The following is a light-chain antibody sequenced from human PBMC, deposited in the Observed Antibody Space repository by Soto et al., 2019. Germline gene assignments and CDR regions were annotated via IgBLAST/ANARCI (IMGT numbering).Light chain of an antibody. V-gene: IGLV1-44*01. CDR3: AAWDDSLNGYV. Sequence: QSALTQPPSASGTPGQRVTISCSGSSSNIGSNTVNWYQQLPGTAPKLLIYSNNQRPSGVPDRFSGSKSGTSASLAISGLHSEDEADYYCAAWDDSLNGYVFGTVTKVTV. CDR2: SNN. CDR1: SSNIGSNT. J-gene: IGLJ1*01.